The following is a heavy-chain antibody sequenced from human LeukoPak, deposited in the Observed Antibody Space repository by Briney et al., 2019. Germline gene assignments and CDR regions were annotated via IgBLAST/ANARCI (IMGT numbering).Heavy chain of an antibody. Sequence: SETLSLTCSVYGGSFSGFYWNWIRQPPGKGLEWIGEINHSGSTHYSPSLKSRLSISVDPSKNQFSLKLSFVTAADTAVYYCARGATTVTTPFDYWGQGTLVTVSS. J-gene: IGHJ4*02. D-gene: IGHD4-17*01. CDR3: ARGATTVTTPFDY. V-gene: IGHV4-34*01. CDR1: GGSFSGFY. CDR2: INHSGST.